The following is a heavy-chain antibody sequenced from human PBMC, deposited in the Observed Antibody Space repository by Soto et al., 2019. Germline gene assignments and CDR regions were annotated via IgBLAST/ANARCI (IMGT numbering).Heavy chain of an antibody. CDR2: IHSNGNTT. J-gene: IGHJ6*02. CDR3: ARSVRSGTYPYYYYAMDV. CDR1: GFTFSAYW. Sequence: PGGALRVSCAASGFTFSAYWMHWVRQAPGKGLVWVSRIHSNGNTTTYADSVKGRFTISRDNAKNTLYLQMNSLRAEDTAVYYCARSVRSGTYPYYYYAMDVWGQGTTVTVSS. V-gene: IGHV3-74*01. D-gene: IGHD3-10*01.